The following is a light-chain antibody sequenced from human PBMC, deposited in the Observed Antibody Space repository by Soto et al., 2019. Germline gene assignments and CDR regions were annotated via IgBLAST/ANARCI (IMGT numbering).Light chain of an antibody. CDR3: QQYGISGT. Sequence: EIVLTQCPGTLSLSPGERATLSCRASQSVSNNYLAWCQQKPGQAPRLLIYGASNTATGIPDRFSGSGSGTDFTLTISRLEPEDFAVYYCQQYGISGTFGQGTQVDTK. CDR1: QSVSNNY. J-gene: IGKJ1*01. CDR2: GAS. V-gene: IGKV3-20*01.